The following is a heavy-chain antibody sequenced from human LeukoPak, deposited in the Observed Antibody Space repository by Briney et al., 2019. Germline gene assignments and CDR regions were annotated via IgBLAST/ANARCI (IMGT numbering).Heavy chain of an antibody. CDR2: INHSGST. V-gene: IGHV4-34*01. Sequence: GSLRLSCAASGFTFSSYEMNWVRQPPGKGLEWIGEINHSGSTNSNPSLKSRVTISVDTSKNQFSLKLSSVTAADTAMYYCARRLLGYCSGGSCYSGYFQHWGQCTLVTVSS. CDR1: GFTFSSYE. CDR3: ARRLLGYCSGGSCYSGYFQH. J-gene: IGHJ1*01. D-gene: IGHD2-15*01.